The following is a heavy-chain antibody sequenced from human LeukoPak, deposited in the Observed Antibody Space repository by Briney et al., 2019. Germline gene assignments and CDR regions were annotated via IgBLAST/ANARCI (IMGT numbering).Heavy chain of an antibody. D-gene: IGHD2-15*01. V-gene: IGHV4-59*08. CDR2: IYYSGST. CDR1: GGSINSYY. CDR3: VRHLSVGRPAFDI. Sequence: PSETLSLTCTVSGGSINSYYWSWIRQPPGKGLEWIGYIYYSGSTNYNPSLKSRVTTSVDTSNNKFSLKLTSLTAADTAVYYSVRHLSVGRPAFDIWGQGTMVTVSS. J-gene: IGHJ3*02.